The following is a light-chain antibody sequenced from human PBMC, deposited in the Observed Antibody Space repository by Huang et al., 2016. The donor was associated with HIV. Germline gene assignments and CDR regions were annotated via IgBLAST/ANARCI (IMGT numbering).Light chain of an antibody. CDR2: DAS. J-gene: IGKJ5*01. CDR3: QQRFNSIT. Sequence: TTRSLVPRESATPSRGDRYRLNSYEAWYQQKPGQPPLLLIYDASNRATGIPARFSGRGSGTDFTLTISRLEPEDFAVYYCQQRFNSITFGQGTRLEIK. CDR1: YRLNSY. V-gene: IGKV3-11*01.